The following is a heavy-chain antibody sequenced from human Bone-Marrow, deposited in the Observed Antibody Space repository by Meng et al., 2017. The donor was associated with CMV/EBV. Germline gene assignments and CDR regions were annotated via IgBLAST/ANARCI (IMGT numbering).Heavy chain of an antibody. CDR3: AKKAPGDNYGMDV. D-gene: IGHD1-26*01. J-gene: IGHJ6*02. CDR1: GFTFDDYA. Sequence: SLKISCAASGFTFDDYAMHWVRQAPGKGLEWVSGISWNSGSIGYADSVKGRFTISRDNAKISQYLQMNSLRAEDTALYYCAKKAPGDNYGMDVWGQGTTVTVSS. V-gene: IGHV3-9*01. CDR2: ISWNSGSI.